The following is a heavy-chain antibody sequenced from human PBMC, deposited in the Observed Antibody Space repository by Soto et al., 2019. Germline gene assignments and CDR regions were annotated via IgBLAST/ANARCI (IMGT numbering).Heavy chain of an antibody. Sequence: EVQVLESGGGLIQPGGSLRLSCVISRLTFSSYALNWVRQAPGEGLEWVSSISGSGDTTYYADSVKGRFTISRDNSKNTLYLQINSLRVEDTALDYCATADYSYSWAPGDYWGQGTLVTVSS. CDR1: RLTFSSYA. D-gene: IGHD6-13*01. CDR3: ATADYSYSWAPGDY. J-gene: IGHJ4*02. CDR2: ISGSGDTT. V-gene: IGHV3-23*01.